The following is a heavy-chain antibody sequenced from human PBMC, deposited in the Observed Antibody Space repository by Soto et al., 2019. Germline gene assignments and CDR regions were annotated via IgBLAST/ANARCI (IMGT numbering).Heavy chain of an antibody. CDR2: IIPILGIA. CDR3: ARETSSPQQLAGPFDY. Sequence: SVKVSCKASGGTFSSYTISWVRQAPGQGLEWMGRIIPILGIANYAQKFQGRVTITADKSTSTAYMELSSLRSEDTAVYYCARETSSPQQLAGPFDYWGQGTLVTVSS. J-gene: IGHJ4*02. CDR1: GGTFSSYT. V-gene: IGHV1-69*04. D-gene: IGHD6-13*01.